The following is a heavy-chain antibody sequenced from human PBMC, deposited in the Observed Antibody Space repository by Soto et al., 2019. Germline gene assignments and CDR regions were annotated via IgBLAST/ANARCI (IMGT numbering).Heavy chain of an antibody. CDR2: ISGSGGST. CDR3: ANSRMQQLPSIAGPLCDY. CDR1: GFTFSSYA. D-gene: IGHD6-13*01. Sequence: HPGGSLRLSCAASGFTFSSYAMSWVRQAPGKGLEWVSAISGSGGSTYYADSVKGRFTISRDNSKNTLYLQMNSLRAEDTAVYYCANSRMQQLPSIAGPLCDYWGQGTLVTVSS. V-gene: IGHV3-23*01. J-gene: IGHJ4*02.